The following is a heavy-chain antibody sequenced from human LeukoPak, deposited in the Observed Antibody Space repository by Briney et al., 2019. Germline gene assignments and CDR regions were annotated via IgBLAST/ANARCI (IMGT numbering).Heavy chain of an antibody. V-gene: IGHV3-66*01. J-gene: IGHJ3*02. D-gene: IGHD2/OR15-2a*01. Sequence: PGGSLRLSCAASGFTVSSNYMSWVRQAPGKGLEWVSVIYSGGSTYYADSVKGRFTISRDNSKNTLYLQMNSLRAEGTAVYYCARDVFSDAFDIWGQGTMVTVSS. CDR3: ARDVFSDAFDI. CDR2: IYSGGST. CDR1: GFTVSSNY.